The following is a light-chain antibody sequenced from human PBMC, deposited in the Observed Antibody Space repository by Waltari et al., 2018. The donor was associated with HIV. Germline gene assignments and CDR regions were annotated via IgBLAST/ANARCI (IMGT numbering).Light chain of an antibody. CDR2: DVS. V-gene: IGLV2-11*01. J-gene: IGLJ2*01. Sequence: QSALTQPRSVSGSPGQSVTISCTGTRSDDGGYNYVSWYQQHPGKAPKLMIYDVSKRPSGVPDRFSGSKSGNTASLTISGLQAEDEADYYCCSYAGSYTFVVFGGGTKLTVL. CDR1: RSDDGGYNY. CDR3: CSYAGSYTFVV.